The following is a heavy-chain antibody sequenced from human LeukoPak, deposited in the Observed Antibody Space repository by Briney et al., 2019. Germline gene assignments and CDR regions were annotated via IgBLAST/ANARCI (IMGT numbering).Heavy chain of an antibody. Sequence: GRFLRLSCAASGFTFSSYAMHWVRQAPGKGLEWVAVISYDGSNKYYADSVKGRFTISRDNSKNTLYLQMNSLGAEDTAVYYCATWIQLWSTTTDAFDIWGQGTMVTVSS. V-gene: IGHV3-30*04. CDR2: ISYDGSNK. CDR3: ATWIQLWSTTTDAFDI. CDR1: GFTFSSYA. J-gene: IGHJ3*02. D-gene: IGHD5-18*01.